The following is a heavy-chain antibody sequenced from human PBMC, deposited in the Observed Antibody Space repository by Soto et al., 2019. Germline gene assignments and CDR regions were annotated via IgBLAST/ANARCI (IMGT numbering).Heavy chain of an antibody. V-gene: IGHV1-69*13. CDR1: GGTFSSYA. Sequence: GASVKVSCKASGGTFSSYAISWVRQAPGQGLEWTGGIIPIFGTANYAQKFQGRVTITADESTSTAYMELSSLRSEDTAVYYCARSSYYDSSGPFSYWGQGTLVTVSS. CDR3: ARSSYYDSSGPFSY. D-gene: IGHD3-22*01. J-gene: IGHJ4*02. CDR2: IIPIFGTA.